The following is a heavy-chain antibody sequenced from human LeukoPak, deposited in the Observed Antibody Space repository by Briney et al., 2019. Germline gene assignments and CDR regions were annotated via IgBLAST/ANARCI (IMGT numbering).Heavy chain of an antibody. Sequence: SETLSLTCTVSGGAISRGSYNWSWIRPPAGKGLEWIGRIYTSGSTNYNPSLKSRVTISVDTSKNQFSLKLSSVTAADTAVYYCARADYGGNYGYWGQGTLVTVSS. CDR1: GGAISRGSYN. CDR3: ARADYGGNYGY. V-gene: IGHV4-61*02. J-gene: IGHJ4*02. D-gene: IGHD4/OR15-4a*01. CDR2: IYTSGST.